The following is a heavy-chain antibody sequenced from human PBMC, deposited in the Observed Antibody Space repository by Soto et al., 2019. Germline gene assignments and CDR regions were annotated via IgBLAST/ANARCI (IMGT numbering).Heavy chain of an antibody. Sequence: HGHLVQSGAEVKKPGTSVKVSCKASGYTFTRYGISWVRQAPGQGLEWMGWISGYNGDTNYAQNLQGRVTMTIDTSTSTAYMELRSLTSDDTAVYYCAKNGQPPYYYYCLDVWGQVTTVTVSS. D-gene: IGHD2-8*01. CDR1: GYTFTRYG. CDR2: ISGYNGDT. J-gene: IGHJ6*02. V-gene: IGHV1-18*01. CDR3: AKNGQPPYYYYCLDV.